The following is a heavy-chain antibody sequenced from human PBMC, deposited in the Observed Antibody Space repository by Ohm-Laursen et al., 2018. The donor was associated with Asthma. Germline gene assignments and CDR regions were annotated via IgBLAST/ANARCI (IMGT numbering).Heavy chain of an antibody. Sequence: SLRLSCAPPGFTFSRYVMHWLRPAPGKGLAWVAVISYDGSNKYYADSVKGRFTISRDNSKNTLYLQMNSLRAEDTAVHYLARGDYYDSSGYSLIYATEYFQHWGQGTLVTVSS. CDR1: GFTFSRYV. D-gene: IGHD3-22*01. CDR3: ARGDYYDSSGYSLIYATEYFQH. J-gene: IGHJ1*01. CDR2: ISYDGSNK. V-gene: IGHV3-30-3*01.